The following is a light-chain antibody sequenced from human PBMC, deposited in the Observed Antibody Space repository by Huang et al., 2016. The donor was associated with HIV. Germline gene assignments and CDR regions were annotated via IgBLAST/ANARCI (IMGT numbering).Light chain of an antibody. J-gene: IGKJ4*01. V-gene: IGKV1-5*03. Sequence: DIQMTQSPSTLSASVGDRVTITCRASQSISSWLAWYQQKPGKAPKLLIYKASSLESGVPSRFIGSGSGTEFTLTTSSLQPDDFATYYCQQYNSYSSLTFGGGTKVEIK. CDR1: QSISSW. CDR3: QQYNSYSSLT. CDR2: KAS.